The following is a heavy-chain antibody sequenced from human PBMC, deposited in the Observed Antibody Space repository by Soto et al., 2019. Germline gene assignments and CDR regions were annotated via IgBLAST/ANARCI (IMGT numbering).Heavy chain of an antibody. J-gene: IGHJ1*01. CDR2: IIPIFGTA. Sequence: GASVKVSCKASGGTFSSYAISWVRQAPGQGLEWMGGIIPIFGTANYAQKFQGRVTITADESTSTAYMELSSLRSEDTAVYYCARVMQQLVLVGYFQHWGQGTLVTVSS. D-gene: IGHD6-13*01. CDR1: GGTFSSYA. V-gene: IGHV1-69*13. CDR3: ARVMQQLVLVGYFQH.